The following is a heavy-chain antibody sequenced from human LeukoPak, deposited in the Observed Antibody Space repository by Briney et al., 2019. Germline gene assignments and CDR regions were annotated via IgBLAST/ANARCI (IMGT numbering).Heavy chain of an antibody. J-gene: IGHJ6*03. V-gene: IGHV4-59*01. D-gene: IGHD5-18*01. Sequence: PSETLSLTCTVSGGSISSCYWSWIRQPPGKGLEWIGYIYYSGSTNYNPSLKSRISISVDTSKNQFSLKLSSVTAADTAVYYCARTTEGGYTYNYFYYYYMDVWGKGTTVTISS. CDR3: ARTTEGGYTYNYFYYYYMDV. CDR1: GGSISSCY. CDR2: IYYSGST.